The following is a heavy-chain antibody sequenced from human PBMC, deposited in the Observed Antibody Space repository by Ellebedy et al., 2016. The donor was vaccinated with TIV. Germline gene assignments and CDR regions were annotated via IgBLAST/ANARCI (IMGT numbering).Heavy chain of an antibody. J-gene: IGHJ5*02. Sequence: PGGSLRLSCAASGFSFTNAWMNWVRQAPGKGLEWVGRIKSKTDGGTTDYAAPVKGRFTISREDSKDTLYLQMNSLKTEDTAVYYCTTIYDFWSGSYAPFDPWGQGTLVTVSS. D-gene: IGHD3-3*01. CDR3: TTIYDFWSGSYAPFDP. CDR2: IKSKTDGGTT. CDR1: GFSFTNAW. V-gene: IGHV3-15*07.